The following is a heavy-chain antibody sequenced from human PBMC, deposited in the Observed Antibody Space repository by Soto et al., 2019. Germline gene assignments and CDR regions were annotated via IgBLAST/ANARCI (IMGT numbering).Heavy chain of an antibody. CDR2: IYYSGST. J-gene: IGHJ4*02. CDR3: ARGAAMVRGFDY. V-gene: IGHV4-31*03. CDR1: GGSISSGGYY. D-gene: IGHD5-18*01. Sequence: SETLSLTCTVSGGSISSGGYYWSWIRQHPGKGLEWIGYIYYSGSTYYNPSLKSRVTISVDTSKNQFSLKLSSVTAADTAVYYCARGAAMVRGFDYWGQGTLVTVSS.